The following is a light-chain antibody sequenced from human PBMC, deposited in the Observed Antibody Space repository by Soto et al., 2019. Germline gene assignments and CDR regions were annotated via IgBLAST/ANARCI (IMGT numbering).Light chain of an antibody. Sequence: EVMMTQFPDTVSVTPGETVTLSCGASQSVISSYLTWYQQKPGQAPRLLIYGAYTRATGIPARFSGSGSGTDFTLTISCLQSEDFAVYYCKQYGSSPRTFGQGTRLEI. J-gene: IGKJ5*01. CDR2: GAY. CDR1: QSVISSY. CDR3: KQYGSSPRT. V-gene: IGKV3-20*01.